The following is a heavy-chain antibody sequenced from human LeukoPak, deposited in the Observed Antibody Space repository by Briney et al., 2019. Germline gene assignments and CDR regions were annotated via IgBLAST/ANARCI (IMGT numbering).Heavy chain of an antibody. CDR1: GFTFSSYE. Sequence: GGSLRLSCAASGFTFSSYEMNWVRQAPGKGLEWVSYISSSGSTIYYADSVKGRFTVSRDNSKNTLYLQMNSLRAEDTAVYYCAKDRGSACDYWGQGTLVTVSS. D-gene: IGHD1-26*01. J-gene: IGHJ4*02. CDR3: AKDRGSACDY. V-gene: IGHV3-48*03. CDR2: ISSSGSTI.